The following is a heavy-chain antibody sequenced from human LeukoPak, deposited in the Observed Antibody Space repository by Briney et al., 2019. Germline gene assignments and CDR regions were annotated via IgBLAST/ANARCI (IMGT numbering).Heavy chain of an antibody. V-gene: IGHV4-59*06. CDR3: ARIQQWLGFDS. CDR1: GGSFSGYY. D-gene: IGHD6-19*01. CDR2: ISYSGSS. Sequence: SETLSLTCAVYGGSFSGYYWSWLRQRPGKGLEWIGYISYSGSSYYNPSLKSRLTISLDTSKNQFSLKLTSMTAADTAVYFCARIQQWLGFDSWGQGTLVTVSS. J-gene: IGHJ4*02.